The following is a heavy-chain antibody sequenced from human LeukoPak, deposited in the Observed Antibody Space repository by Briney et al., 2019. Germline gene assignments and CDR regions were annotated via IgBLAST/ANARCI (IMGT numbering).Heavy chain of an antibody. D-gene: IGHD5-24*01. CDR2: ISSSSSYI. Sequence: ETLSLTCAVYGGSFSGYYWSWVRQAPGKGLEWVSSISSSSSYIYYADSVKGRFTISRDNAKNSLYLQMNSLRAEDTAVYYRARDTNGYQNYWGQGTLVTVSS. CDR1: GGSFSGYY. V-gene: IGHV3-21*01. CDR3: ARDTNGYQNY. J-gene: IGHJ4*02.